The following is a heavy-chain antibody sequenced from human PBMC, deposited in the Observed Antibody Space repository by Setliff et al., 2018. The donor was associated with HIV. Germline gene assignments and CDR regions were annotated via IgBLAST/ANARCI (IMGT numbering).Heavy chain of an antibody. J-gene: IGHJ4*02. Sequence: SVKVSCKASGGSFSSFTISWVRQAPGQGLEWMGGIIPALGTANYAQKFQGRVTMTADESTSTVYMELRSLTSKDTAMYYCARDAGYIGSSWDRWGQGTLVTVSS. CDR3: ARDAGYIGSSWDR. D-gene: IGHD5-12*01. CDR1: GGSFSSFT. CDR2: IIPALGTA. V-gene: IGHV1-69*13.